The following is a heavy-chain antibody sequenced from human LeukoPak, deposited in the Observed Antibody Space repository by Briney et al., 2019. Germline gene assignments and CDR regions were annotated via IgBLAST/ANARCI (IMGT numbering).Heavy chain of an antibody. J-gene: IGHJ4*02. Sequence: GRSLRLSCAASGFTFDDYAMHWVRQVPGKGLEWVSGISWNSGSIGYADSVKGRFTISRDNAKNSLYLQMNSLRAEDTAVYYCARGATGDWGQGTLVTVSS. CDR1: GFTFDDYA. CDR2: ISWNSGSI. V-gene: IGHV3-9*01. D-gene: IGHD7-27*01. CDR3: ARGATGD.